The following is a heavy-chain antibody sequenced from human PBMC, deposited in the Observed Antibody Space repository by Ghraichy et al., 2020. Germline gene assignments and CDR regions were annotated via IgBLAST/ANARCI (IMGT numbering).Heavy chain of an antibody. CDR1: GGSISSSSYY. J-gene: IGHJ4*02. CDR3: ARRDGIAVRTGGFDY. V-gene: IGHV4-39*01. CDR2: IYYSGST. Sequence: SETLSLTCTVSGGSISSSSYYWGWIRQPPGKGLEWIGSIYYSGSTYYNPSLKSRVTISVDTSKNQFSLKLSSVTAADTAVYYCARRDGIAVRTGGFDYWGQGTLVTVSS. D-gene: IGHD6-19*01.